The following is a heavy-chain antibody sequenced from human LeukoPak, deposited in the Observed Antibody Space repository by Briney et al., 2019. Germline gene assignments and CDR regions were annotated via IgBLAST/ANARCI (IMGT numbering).Heavy chain of an antibody. CDR1: GFSLSTSGVG. CDR2: IYWNDDK. J-gene: IGHJ3*02. D-gene: IGHD3-9*01. Sequence: ESGPTLVNPTQTLTLTCTFSGFSLSTSGVGVGWIRQPPEKALEWLALIYWNDDKRYSPSLKSRLTITKDTSKNQVVLTMTNMDPVDTATYYCAHSLIDILTGYSYDAFDIWGQGTMVTVSS. CDR3: AHSLIDILTGYSYDAFDI. V-gene: IGHV2-5*01.